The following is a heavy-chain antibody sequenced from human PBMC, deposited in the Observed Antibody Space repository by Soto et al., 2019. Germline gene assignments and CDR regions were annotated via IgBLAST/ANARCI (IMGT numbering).Heavy chain of an antibody. V-gene: IGHV3-23*01. D-gene: IGHD2-2*01. J-gene: IGHJ4*02. CDR2: ISGSGGST. CDR1: GFTFSSYA. Sequence: GGSLRLSCAASGFTFSSYAMSWVRQAPGKGLEWVSAISGSGGSTYYADSVKGRFTISRDNSKNTLYLQMNSLRAEDTAVYYCAKDQGSIVVVPAASDYWGQGTLVTVSS. CDR3: AKDQGSIVVVPAASDY.